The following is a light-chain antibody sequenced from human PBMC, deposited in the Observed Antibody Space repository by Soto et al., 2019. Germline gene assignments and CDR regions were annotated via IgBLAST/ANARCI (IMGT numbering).Light chain of an antibody. Sequence: DVQMTQTPSSVSASVGDRVTITCRASERIGSWLAWYQQKPGKAPKLLIYAASNLQGGVPSRFSGSGSETDFALTISSLQPEDFATDHCQQTYSFPHTFGQGTEVEIK. V-gene: IGKV1-12*01. J-gene: IGKJ2*01. CDR1: ERIGSW. CDR2: AAS. CDR3: QQTYSFPHT.